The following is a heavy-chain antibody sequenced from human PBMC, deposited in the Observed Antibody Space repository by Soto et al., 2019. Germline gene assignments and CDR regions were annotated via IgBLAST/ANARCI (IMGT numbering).Heavy chain of an antibody. CDR3: ARVFCGVNCYWTEYHFDL. D-gene: IGHD2-21*01. V-gene: IGHV3-66*01. J-gene: IGHJ4*02. CDR1: GFTGTSNY. CDR2: IYTDGST. Sequence: EVQLVESGGGFVQPGGSLRLSCAASGFTGTSNYMTWVRQAPGKGLEWVSVIYTDGSTYYADSVKGRFTISRDNSENTLYLRMNSLRAEDTAVYYCARVFCGVNCYWTEYHFDLWGPGTLVTVSS.